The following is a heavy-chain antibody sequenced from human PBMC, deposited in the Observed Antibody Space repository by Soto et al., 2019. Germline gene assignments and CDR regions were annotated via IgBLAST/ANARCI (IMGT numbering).Heavy chain of an antibody. CDR1: GGSFNGYY. D-gene: IGHD3-10*01. J-gene: IGHJ3*02. CDR2: INHSGST. Sequence: SETLSLTCAVYGGSFNGYYWSWIRQPPGKGLEWIGEINHSGSTNYNPSLKSRVTISVDTSKNQFSLKLSSVTAADTAVYYCARQSVKCFVELAQVDPFVIWGQATMVTV. V-gene: IGHV4-34*01. CDR3: ARQSVKCFVELAQVDPFVI.